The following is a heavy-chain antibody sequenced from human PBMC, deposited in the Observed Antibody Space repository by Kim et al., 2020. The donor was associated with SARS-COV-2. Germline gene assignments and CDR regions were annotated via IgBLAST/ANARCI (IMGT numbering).Heavy chain of an antibody. CDR2: IYYSGST. CDR1: GGSISSSSYY. V-gene: IGHV4-39*01. J-gene: IGHJ5*02. D-gene: IGHD3-9*01. CDR3: ARQYYDILTGHRKEGWFDP. Sequence: SETLSLTCTVSGGSISSSSYYWGWIRQPPGKGLEWIGSIYYSGSTYYNPALKSRVTISVDTSKNQFSLKLSSVTAADTAVYYCARQYYDILTGHRKEGWFDPWGQGTLVTVSS.